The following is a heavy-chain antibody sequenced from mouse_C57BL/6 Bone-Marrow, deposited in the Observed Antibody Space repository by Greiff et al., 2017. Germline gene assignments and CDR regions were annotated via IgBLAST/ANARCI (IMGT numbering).Heavy chain of an antibody. Sequence: QVQLQQSGPELVKPGASVKISCKASGYAFSSSWMNWVKQRPGKGLEWIGRIYPGDGDTNYNGKFKGKATLTADKSSSTAYMQLSSLTSEDSAVYFWARSPITTVVATDFDYWGQGTTLTVSS. CDR3: ARSPITTVVATDFDY. V-gene: IGHV1-82*01. D-gene: IGHD1-1*01. CDR1: GYAFSSSW. J-gene: IGHJ2*01. CDR2: IYPGDGDT.